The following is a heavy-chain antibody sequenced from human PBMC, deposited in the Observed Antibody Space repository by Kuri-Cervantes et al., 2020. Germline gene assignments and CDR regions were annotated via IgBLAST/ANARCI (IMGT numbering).Heavy chain of an antibody. V-gene: IGHV4-59*12. CDR1: GGPISSYY. CDR3: ATLGGFVIVPATIHGDKRTTQNWFDP. CDR2: IYYSGST. D-gene: IGHD2-2*01. Sequence: SETLTLTCTVSGGPISSYYWSWIRQPPGKGLEWIGYIYYSGSTNYNPSLQSRVTISVDTSKNQFSLKLSSVTAAYTAMYYCATLGGFVIVPATIHGDKRTTQNWFDPWGQGTLVTVSS. J-gene: IGHJ5*02.